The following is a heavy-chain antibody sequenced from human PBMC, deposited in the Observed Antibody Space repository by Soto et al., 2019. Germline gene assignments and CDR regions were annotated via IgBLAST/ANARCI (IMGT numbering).Heavy chain of an antibody. CDR3: AKDGEQWLVHYYFDY. Sequence: QVQLVESGGGVVQPGRSLRLSCAASGFTFTVYGMHWVRQAPGKGLEWVAGISYDGSNKYYADSVKGRFTISRDNSKNTLYLQMNSLRGDDTAVYYCAKDGEQWLVHYYFDYWGQGTLVTVSS. D-gene: IGHD6-19*01. CDR2: ISYDGSNK. J-gene: IGHJ4*02. V-gene: IGHV3-30*18. CDR1: GFTFTVYG.